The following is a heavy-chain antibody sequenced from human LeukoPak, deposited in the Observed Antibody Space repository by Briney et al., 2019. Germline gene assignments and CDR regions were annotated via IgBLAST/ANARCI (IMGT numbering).Heavy chain of an antibody. CDR2: SRNKANSYSA. Sequence: QAGGSLRLSCAASGFTFSDHYMDWVRQAPGKGLEWVGRSRNKANSYSATYGKSVKGRFTISRDDSENSLYLQLNSLKTEDTGAYYCVRLSRGTMNYYMDVWGKGTTVTISS. J-gene: IGHJ6*03. CDR3: VRLSRGTMNYYMDV. D-gene: IGHD1-7*01. V-gene: IGHV3-72*01. CDR1: GFTFSDHY.